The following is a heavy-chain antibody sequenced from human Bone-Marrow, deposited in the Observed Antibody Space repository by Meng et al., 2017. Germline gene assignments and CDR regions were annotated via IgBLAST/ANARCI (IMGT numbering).Heavy chain of an antibody. CDR3: TTGRLLWFGELPEYYFDY. Sequence: GESLKISCAASGFTFSDYYMSWIRQAPGKGLEWVSYISSSGSTIYYADSVKGRFTISRDNAKNSLYLQMNSLRAEDTAVYYCTTGRLLWFGELPEYYFDYWGQGTLVTVSS. CDR1: GFTFSDYY. D-gene: IGHD3-10*01. CDR2: ISSSGSTI. V-gene: IGHV3-11*01. J-gene: IGHJ4*02.